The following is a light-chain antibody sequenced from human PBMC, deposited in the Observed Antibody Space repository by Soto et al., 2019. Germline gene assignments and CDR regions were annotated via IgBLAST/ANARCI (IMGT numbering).Light chain of an antibody. CDR3: KQYNPAPIT. CDR2: AAS. Sequence: DSQMTQSPSSLSASVGDRVTITCRASQDISNHLAWFQQKPGKAPKSLIFAASSFQSGVPSRFRGSGSGKDFTLTISSLQPDDSATYFPKQYNPAPITSGLEPRLEI. J-gene: IGKJ5*01. CDR1: QDISNH. V-gene: IGKV1-16*01.